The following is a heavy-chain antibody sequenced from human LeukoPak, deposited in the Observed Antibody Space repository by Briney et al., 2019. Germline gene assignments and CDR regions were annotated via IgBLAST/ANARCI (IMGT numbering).Heavy chain of an antibody. D-gene: IGHD1-26*01. V-gene: IGHV3-23*01. CDR3: AKDRDRGSYSDY. CDR2: ISSSGGST. J-gene: IGHJ4*02. CDR1: IFTFTIYT. Sequence: SLRLSCAPSIFTFTIYTISSVPHAPRKRLESVSAISSSGGSTYYTHSVKGRFTISRDNSKNTLYLQMNSLRAEDTAVYYWAKDRDRGSYSDYWGQGTLVTVSS.